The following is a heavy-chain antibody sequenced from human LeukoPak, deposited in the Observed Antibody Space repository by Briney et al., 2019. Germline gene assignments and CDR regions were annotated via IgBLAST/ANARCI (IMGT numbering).Heavy chain of an antibody. J-gene: IGHJ6*01. V-gene: IGHV4-34*01. D-gene: IGHD3-10*01. CDR1: GGSFSGYY. CDR3: AIVLLWSGEIPDYNGMDV. CDR2: INHSGST. Sequence: SETLSLTCAVYGGSFSGYYWSWIRQPPGKGLEWIGEINHSGSTNYNPSLKSRVTISVDTSKNQFSLKLSSVTAADTAVYYCAIVLLWSGEIPDYNGMDVWGQGTTVTVSS.